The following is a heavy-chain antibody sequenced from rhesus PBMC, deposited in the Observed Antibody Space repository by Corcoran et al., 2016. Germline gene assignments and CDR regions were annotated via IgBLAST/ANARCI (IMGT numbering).Heavy chain of an antibody. V-gene: IGHV3-201*01. J-gene: IGHJ4*01. CDR3: ARSLLVVVATPFDY. Sequence: EVQLVESGGGVVQPGGSLRLSCAASGFTFDDYAMHWVRQAQGKGLECVFGISWIVNSTYYADSVKGQFTISRDNAKNSLYLQMGSLRAEDTALYYCARSLLVVVATPFDYWGQGVLVTVSS. D-gene: IGHD2-21*01. CDR1: GFTFDDYA. CDR2: ISWIVNST.